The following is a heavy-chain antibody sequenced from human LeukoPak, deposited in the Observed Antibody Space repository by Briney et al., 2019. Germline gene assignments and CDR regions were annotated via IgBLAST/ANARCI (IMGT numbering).Heavy chain of an antibody. Sequence: SGPTLVNPTQTLTLTCTFSGFSLSTSGVGVGWIRQPPGKALEWLALIYWNDDKRYSPSLKSRLTITKDTSKNQVVLTMTNMDPVDTATYYCAQLGYCSSTSCPAAGYWGQGNLVTVSS. J-gene: IGHJ4*02. V-gene: IGHV2-5*01. CDR2: IYWNDDK. CDR1: GFSLSTSGVG. CDR3: AQLGYCSSTSCPAAGY. D-gene: IGHD2-2*01.